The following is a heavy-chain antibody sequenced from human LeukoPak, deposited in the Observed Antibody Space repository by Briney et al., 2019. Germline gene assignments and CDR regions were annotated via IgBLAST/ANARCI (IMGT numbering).Heavy chain of an antibody. V-gene: IGHV3-30-3*01. CDR1: GFTFSSYA. Sequence: PGRSLRLSCAASGFTFSSYAMHWVRQAPGKGLEWVAVISYDGSNKYYADSVKGRFTISRDNAKNSLYLQMNTLRAEDTAVYYCAKDLGGPAAYGYWGQGTLVTVSP. D-gene: IGHD6-13*01. CDR2: ISYDGSNK. J-gene: IGHJ4*02. CDR3: AKDLGGPAAYGY.